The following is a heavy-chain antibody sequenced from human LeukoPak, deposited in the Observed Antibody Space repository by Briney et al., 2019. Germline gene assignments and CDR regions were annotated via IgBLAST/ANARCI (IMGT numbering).Heavy chain of an antibody. CDR1: GYSFTSYW. CDR3: AKYYYDSSGPGGFDI. CDR2: IYPGDSDT. J-gene: IGHJ3*02. D-gene: IGHD3-22*01. Sequence: GESLKISCKGSGYSFTSYWLGWVRQMPGKGLEWMGIIYPGDSDTRYSPSFQGQVTISADKSISTAYLQWSSLKASDTAMYYCAKYYYDSSGPGGFDIWGQGTMVTVSS. V-gene: IGHV5-51*01.